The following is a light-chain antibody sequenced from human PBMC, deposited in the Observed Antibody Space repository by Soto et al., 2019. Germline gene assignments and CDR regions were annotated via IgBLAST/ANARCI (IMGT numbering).Light chain of an antibody. CDR3: NSYTSSSTFV. V-gene: IGLV2-14*01. CDR2: GVT. CDR1: SSDVGGYNY. Sequence: QSALTQPASVSGSPGQSITISCTGTSSDVGGYNYVSWYQQHPGKAPKLMIYGVTNRPSGVSSRFSGSMSGNTASLTISGLQAEDEAEYFCNSYTSSSTFVVGTGTKLTVL. J-gene: IGLJ1*01.